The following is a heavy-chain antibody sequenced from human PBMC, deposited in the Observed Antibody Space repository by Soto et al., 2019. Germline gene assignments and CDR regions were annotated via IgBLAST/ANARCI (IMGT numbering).Heavy chain of an antibody. D-gene: IGHD6-19*01. CDR3: ARAVGDPLYYLDY. CDR2: TDYSWNT. Sequence: QVQLQESGPGLVRPSETLSLTCTVSSDSISSYYWIWIRQSPGKGLEWIGYTDYSWNTNYNPSLKSRVTISGDTSKNQFSLRLSSVTAADTAVYYCARAVGDPLYYLDYWGQGTLVTVSS. V-gene: IGHV4-59*08. J-gene: IGHJ4*02. CDR1: SDSISSYY.